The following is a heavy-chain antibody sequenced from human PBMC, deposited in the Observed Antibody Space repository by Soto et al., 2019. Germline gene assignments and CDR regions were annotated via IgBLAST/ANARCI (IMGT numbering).Heavy chain of an antibody. CDR1: GGTFSTYT. V-gene: IGHV1-69*08. Sequence: SVKVSCKASGGTFSTYTISWVRQAPGQGLEWMGRIIPILNSLNYAQKFQGRVTITADKSTSTAYMELSSLQSEDTAVYYCARGIKYGDHSRWFAPWGPGTLVTVSS. CDR2: IIPILNSL. D-gene: IGHD4-17*01. J-gene: IGHJ5*02. CDR3: ARGIKYGDHSRWFAP.